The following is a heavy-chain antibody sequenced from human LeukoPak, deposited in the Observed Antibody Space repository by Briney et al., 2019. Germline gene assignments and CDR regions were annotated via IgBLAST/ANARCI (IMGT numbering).Heavy chain of an antibody. D-gene: IGHD6-19*01. Sequence: GGSLRLSCAASGFTFSSYEMNWVRQAPGKGLEWLSYINSSGRTKYYADSVKGRFTTSRDNAKNSLYLQMNSLRAEDTAVYYCARDQQWLPDYWGQGTPVTVSS. CDR3: ARDQQWLPDY. J-gene: IGHJ4*02. CDR2: INSSGRTK. CDR1: GFTFSSYE. V-gene: IGHV3-48*03.